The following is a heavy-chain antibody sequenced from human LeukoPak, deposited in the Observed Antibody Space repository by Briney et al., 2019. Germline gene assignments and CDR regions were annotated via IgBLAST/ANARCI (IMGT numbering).Heavy chain of an antibody. J-gene: IGHJ4*02. CDR2: IWYDGSNK. Sequence: GGSLRLSCAASGFTFSSSAMSWVRQAPGKGLEWVALIWYDGSNKYYADSVKGRLTISRDNSKNTLYLQMNSLRAEDTAVYYCAREGPRGNSQFDYRGQGTLVTVSS. V-gene: IGHV3-33*08. D-gene: IGHD2/OR15-2a*01. CDR3: AREGPRGNSQFDY. CDR1: GFTFSSSA.